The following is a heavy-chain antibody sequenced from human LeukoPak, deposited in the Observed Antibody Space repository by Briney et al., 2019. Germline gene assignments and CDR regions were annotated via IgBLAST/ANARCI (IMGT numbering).Heavy chain of an antibody. V-gene: IGHV3-30*04. Sequence: GGSLRLSCAVSGFTFRSYDMHWVRQAPGRGLEWVAVISYDGSNKYYTDSVKGRFTISRDNSKNTLYLQMNSLRAEDTAVYYCARGPRVGAAGFVHYHYMDVWGKGTTVTVSS. J-gene: IGHJ6*03. D-gene: IGHD1-26*01. CDR1: GFTFRSYD. CDR3: ARGPRVGAAGFVHYHYMDV. CDR2: ISYDGSNK.